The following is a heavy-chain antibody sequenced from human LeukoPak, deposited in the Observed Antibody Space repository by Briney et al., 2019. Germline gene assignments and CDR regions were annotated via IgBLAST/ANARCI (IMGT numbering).Heavy chain of an antibody. Sequence: PGGSLRLSCTASGFTFSGYEMNWVRQAPGKGLEWVSYISSSGNSIYYADSVKGRFTIPRDNAKNTLYLQMNSLRAEDTAVYYCVRDDILTGYNFDYWGQGTLVTVSS. CDR3: VRDDILTGYNFDY. J-gene: IGHJ4*02. D-gene: IGHD3-9*01. CDR2: ISSSGNSI. V-gene: IGHV3-48*03. CDR1: GFTFSGYE.